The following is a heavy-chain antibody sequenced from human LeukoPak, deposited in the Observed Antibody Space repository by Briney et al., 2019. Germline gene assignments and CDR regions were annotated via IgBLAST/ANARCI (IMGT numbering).Heavy chain of an antibody. CDR3: ARGGGSYGDYGPLDY. CDR2: INPNSGGT. CDR1: GYTFTGYY. J-gene: IGHJ4*02. D-gene: IGHD4-17*01. Sequence: GASVKVSCKASGYTFTGYYMHWVRQAPGQGLEWMGWINPNSGGTNYAQKFQGRVTMTRDTSISTAYMELRSLRSDDTAVYYCARGGGSYGDYGPLDYWGQGTLVTVSS. V-gene: IGHV1-2*02.